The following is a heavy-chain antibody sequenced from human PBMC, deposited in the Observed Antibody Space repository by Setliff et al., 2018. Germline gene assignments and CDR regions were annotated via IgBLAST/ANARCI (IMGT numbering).Heavy chain of an antibody. CDR3: ARDPHYDPTYSLPGHAFDF. CDR1: GYSISNGFY. D-gene: IGHD3-22*01. J-gene: IGHJ3*01. CDR2: LFDGGSA. V-gene: IGHV4-38-2*02. Sequence: SETLSLTCAVSGYSISNGFYRGWIRQSPVKGLEWIGSLFDGGSAYYSPSLKSRASISLDASKNQFALKLTSATAADTAVYYCARDPHYDPTYSLPGHAFDFWGPGIMVTVSS.